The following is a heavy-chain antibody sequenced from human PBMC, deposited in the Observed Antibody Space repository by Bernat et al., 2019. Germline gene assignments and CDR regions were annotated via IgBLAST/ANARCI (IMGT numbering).Heavy chain of an antibody. CDR3: ARGRVSVRPPKYSSSWYGPNFQY. CDR2: MNPNSGNT. D-gene: IGHD6-13*01. J-gene: IGHJ4*02. CDR1: GYTFTSYD. Sequence: QVQLVQSGAEVKKPGASVKVSCKASGYTFTSYDINWVRQATGQGLEWMGWMNPNSGNTGYAQKFQGRVTMTRNTSISTAYMELSSLRSEDTAVYYCARGRVSVRPPKYSSSWYGPNFQYWGQGTLVTVSS. V-gene: IGHV1-8*01.